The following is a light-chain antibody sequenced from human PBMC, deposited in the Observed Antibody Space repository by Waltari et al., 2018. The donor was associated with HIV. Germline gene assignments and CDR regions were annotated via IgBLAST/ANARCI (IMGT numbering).Light chain of an antibody. J-gene: IGLJ1*01. V-gene: IGLV3-21*02. Sequence: SYVLTQPPSVSVAPGQTARIPCGGNSIGSKSVHWYQPKPGQAPVMVVYDDFDRPSGIPERFSGYNSGNTATLTISRVEAGDEADYFCQVWDSSSEYVFGSGTKVTVL. CDR2: DDF. CDR3: QVWDSSSEYV. CDR1: SIGSKS.